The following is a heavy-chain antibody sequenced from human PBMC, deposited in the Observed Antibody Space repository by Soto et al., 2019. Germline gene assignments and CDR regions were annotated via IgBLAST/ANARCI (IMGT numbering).Heavy chain of an antibody. CDR2: IYYSGST. D-gene: IGHD5-12*01. CDR1: GGSISSGDYY. CDR3: ARWLGYGPHFDY. Sequence: QVQLQESGPGLVKPSQTLSLTCTVSGGSISSGDYYWSWIRQPPGKGLEWIGYIYYSGSTYYNPSLKRRVTISVDTSKNQSSLKLSSVTAADTAVYYCARWLGYGPHFDYWGQGTLVTVSS. V-gene: IGHV4-30-4*01. J-gene: IGHJ4*02.